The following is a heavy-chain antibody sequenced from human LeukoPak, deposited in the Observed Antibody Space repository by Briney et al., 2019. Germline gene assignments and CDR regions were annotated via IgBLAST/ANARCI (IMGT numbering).Heavy chain of an antibody. CDR1: GGSISSSY. D-gene: IGHD1-26*01. CDR3: AREGGSSRSLEN. CDR2: IYASGSS. J-gene: IGHJ4*02. Sequence: TSETLSLTRNVSGGSISSSYWSWIRQPAGKGLEWIGRIYASGSSNYNPSLKSRVTMSVDTSKNQFSLNLSSVTAADTAVYYCAREGGSSRSLENWGQGTLVTVSS. V-gene: IGHV4-4*07.